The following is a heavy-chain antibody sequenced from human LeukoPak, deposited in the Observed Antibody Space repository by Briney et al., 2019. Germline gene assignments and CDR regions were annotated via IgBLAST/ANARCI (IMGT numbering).Heavy chain of an antibody. Sequence: PSETLSLTCTVSGGSISSSSYYWGWIRQPPGKGLEWIGSIYYSGSTYYNPSLKSRVTISVDTSKNQFSLKLSSVTAADTAVYYCARVSQYYYYMDVWGKGTTVTVSS. CDR1: GGSISSSSYY. J-gene: IGHJ6*03. V-gene: IGHV4-39*07. CDR3: ARVSQYYYYMDV. CDR2: IYYSGST.